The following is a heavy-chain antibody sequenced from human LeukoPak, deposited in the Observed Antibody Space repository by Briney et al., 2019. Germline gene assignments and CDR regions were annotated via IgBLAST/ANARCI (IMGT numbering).Heavy chain of an antibody. D-gene: IGHD6-6*01. Sequence: GGSLRLSCAASGFTFSTYAMNWVRQAPGKGWEWVSLIFANSGVINYADSVKGRFTISRDNSKNTLYLQMNSLRAEDTALYYCVKASSSSPQYNWFDAWGQGTLVTVSS. CDR1: GFTFSTYA. CDR3: VKASSSSPQYNWFDA. CDR2: IFANSGVI. V-gene: IGHV3-23*01. J-gene: IGHJ5*02.